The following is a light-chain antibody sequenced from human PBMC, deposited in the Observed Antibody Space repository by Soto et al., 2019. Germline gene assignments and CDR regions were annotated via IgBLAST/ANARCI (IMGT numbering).Light chain of an antibody. J-gene: IGLJ2*01. V-gene: IGLV1-47*01. CDR3: AAWDDSLSGVV. Sequence: QSVLTQSPSASGTPGQRVTISCSGGSSNIGSNYVYWYQQLPGTAPKLLIFRNTLRPSGVPDRFSGSKSGTSASLAISGLRTEDEADYYCAAWDDSLSGVVFGGGTKLTVL. CDR2: RNT. CDR1: SSNIGSNY.